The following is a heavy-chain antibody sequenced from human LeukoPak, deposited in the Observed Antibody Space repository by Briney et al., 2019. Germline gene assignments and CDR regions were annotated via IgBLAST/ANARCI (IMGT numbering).Heavy chain of an antibody. D-gene: IGHD3-10*01. CDR3: ARGPTMVRGVIDY. CDR2: INPNSGGT. CDR1: GYTFTGYY. V-gene: IGHV1-2*02. Sequence: ASVKVTCKASGYTFTGYYMHWVRQAPGQGLEWMGWINPNSGGTNYAQKFQGRVTMTRDTSISTAYMELSRLRSDDTAVYYCARGPTMVRGVIDYWGQGTLVTVSS. J-gene: IGHJ4*02.